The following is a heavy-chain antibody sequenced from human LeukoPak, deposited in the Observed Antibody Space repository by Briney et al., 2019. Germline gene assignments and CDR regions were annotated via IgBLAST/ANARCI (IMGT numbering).Heavy chain of an antibody. J-gene: IGHJ4*02. CDR3: ATSEYSSGWYATDY. CDR2: VDPEDGET. Sequence: ASVKVSCKVSGYTFTDYYMHWVQQAPGKGLEWMGLVDPEDGETIYAEKFQGRVTITADTSTDTAYMELSSLGSEDTAVYYCATSEYSSGWYATDYWGQGTLVTVSS. V-gene: IGHV1-69-2*01. CDR1: GYTFTDYY. D-gene: IGHD6-19*01.